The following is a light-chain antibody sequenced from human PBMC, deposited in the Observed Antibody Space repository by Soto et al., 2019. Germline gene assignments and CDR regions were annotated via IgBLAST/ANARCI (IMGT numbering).Light chain of an antibody. CDR1: QSVSSN. CDR3: LQRSNWPPLLS. J-gene: IGKJ4*01. Sequence: EIVMTQSPATLSVSPGERATLSCRASQSVSSNLAWYQQKPGQAPRLLIYGASTRATGIPARFSGSGSGTEFTLTISSLQSDDFATYYCLQRSNWPPLLSFGGGTKVDIK. CDR2: GAS. V-gene: IGKV3-15*01.